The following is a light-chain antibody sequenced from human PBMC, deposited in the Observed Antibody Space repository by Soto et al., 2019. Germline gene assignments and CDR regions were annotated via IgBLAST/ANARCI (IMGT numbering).Light chain of an antibody. CDR1: QSVSNN. V-gene: IGKV3-11*01. CDR3: QHGGT. CDR2: DAS. J-gene: IGKJ5*01. Sequence: EIVLTQSPATLSLSPGERATVSCRASQSVSNNLGWYQQKAGQAPRLPMYDASNRATGIPARLSGSVSGTDVTLTISSLEPEDFAVYYCQHGGTFGQGTRLEIK.